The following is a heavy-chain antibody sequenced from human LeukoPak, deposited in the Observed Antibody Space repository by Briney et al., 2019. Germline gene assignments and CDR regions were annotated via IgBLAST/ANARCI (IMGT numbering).Heavy chain of an antibody. V-gene: IGHV3-7*01. Sequence: GSLRLSCVASGFTFSHYWMTWYRQAPGKGLEWVANLNQDGSIQAYGDSVRGRFTISRDNAKNSVYIQMNSLRVEDTAMYFCARDHNVADVWGRGTKVTVSS. CDR3: ARDHNVADV. D-gene: IGHD2-8*01. J-gene: IGHJ3*01. CDR1: GFTFSHYW. CDR2: LNQDGSIQ.